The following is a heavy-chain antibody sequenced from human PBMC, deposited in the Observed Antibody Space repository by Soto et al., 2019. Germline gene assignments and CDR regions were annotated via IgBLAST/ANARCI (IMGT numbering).Heavy chain of an antibody. Sequence: QVTLKESGPALVNPTETLTLTCTVSGFSLTDSDVGVSWIRQPPGKALEWLANILSIDEEVESSSLTSGLTISEEVHKHQVVLTMSIMRPVETSTYYCARIRSYCSGGSCFYYYYAMDVWGQGTTVTVAS. CDR1: GFSLTDSDVG. J-gene: IGHJ6*02. V-gene: IGHV2-26*01. D-gene: IGHD2-15*01. CDR2: ILSIDEE. CDR3: ARIRSYCSGGSCFYYYYAMDV.